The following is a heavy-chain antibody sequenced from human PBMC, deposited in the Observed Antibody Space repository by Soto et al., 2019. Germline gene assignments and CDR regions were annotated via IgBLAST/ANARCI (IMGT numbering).Heavy chain of an antibody. CDR2: IYWDDDR. Sequence: ESGPTLVNPTQTLTLTCTFSGFSLSSKTVGVGWIRQPPGKALEWLAVIYWDDDRRYSPSLRTSLTLTKDTSKNQVVLTMANVDPMDTGTYYCAHVTITYGGVGGIDAFDMWGQGTVVTVSS. CDR3: AHVTITYGGVGGIDAFDM. CDR1: GFSLSSKTVG. D-gene: IGHD3-16*01. J-gene: IGHJ3*02. V-gene: IGHV2-5*02.